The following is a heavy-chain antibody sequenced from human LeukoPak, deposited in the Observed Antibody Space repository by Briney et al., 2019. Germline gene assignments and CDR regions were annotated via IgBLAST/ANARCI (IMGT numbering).Heavy chain of an antibody. CDR2: ITSIGGST. CDR3: VKDDSYYYGSGSSND. V-gene: IGHV3-64D*06. J-gene: IGHJ4*02. CDR1: GFTFSSYI. D-gene: IGHD3-10*01. Sequence: GGSLRLSCSASGFTFSSYIMHRVRQAPGKGLEYVSAITSIGGSTYYADSVKGRFTISRDNSKNTLYLQMSSLRPEDTAVYYCVKDDSYYYGSGSSNDWGQGTLVTVSS.